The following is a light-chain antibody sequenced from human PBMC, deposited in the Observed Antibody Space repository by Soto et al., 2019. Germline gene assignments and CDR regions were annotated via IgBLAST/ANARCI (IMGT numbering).Light chain of an antibody. J-gene: IGKJ1*01. Sequence: IVLTQSPATLSFSPGEEATLSCRASQSIAIYLAWYQQKSGQSPRLLIYDTSNRAPGIPDRFSGSASGPDFTLTISSLEPEDFAVYYCQQRATWPWTFGQGTTVDIK. V-gene: IGKV3-11*01. CDR2: DTS. CDR3: QQRATWPWT. CDR1: QSIAIY.